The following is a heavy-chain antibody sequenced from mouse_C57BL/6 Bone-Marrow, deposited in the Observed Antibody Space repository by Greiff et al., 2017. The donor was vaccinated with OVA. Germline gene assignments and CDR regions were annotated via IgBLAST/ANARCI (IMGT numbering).Heavy chain of an antibody. CDR3: ARSEGDWDWYFDG. CDR1: GYTFTSYG. V-gene: IGHV1-81*01. Sequence: VQLQQSGAELARPGASVKLSCKASGYTFTSYGISWVKQRTGQGLEWIGEIYPRSGNTYYNVKFKGKATLTADKSSSTAYMELRSLTSEDSAVYFCARSEGDWDWYFDGWGTGTTVTVSS. D-gene: IGHD4-1*01. CDR2: IYPRSGNT. J-gene: IGHJ1*03.